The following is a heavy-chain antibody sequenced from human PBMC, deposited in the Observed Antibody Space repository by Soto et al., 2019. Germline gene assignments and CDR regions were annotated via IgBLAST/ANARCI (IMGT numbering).Heavy chain of an antibody. CDR2: IKSKSDGGTT. D-gene: IGHD1-26*01. V-gene: IGHV3-15*01. J-gene: IGHJ4*02. CDR3: SAPPPTGSTHDY. CDR1: GFTLSNAW. Sequence: GGSLRLSCAASGFTLSNAWMSWVSQAPGMGLEWVGRIKSKSDGGTTDYAAPVNGRFTISRDDSKNTLYLQMNSLKTEDTAVYFCSAPPPTGSTHDYWGQGALVTVSS.